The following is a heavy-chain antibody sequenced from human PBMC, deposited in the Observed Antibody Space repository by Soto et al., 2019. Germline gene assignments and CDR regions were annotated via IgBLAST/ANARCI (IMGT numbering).Heavy chain of an antibody. CDR3: ARDPFWAISSSGFDY. Sequence: QVQLQESGPGLVKPSQTLSLTCTVSGGSISSGGYYWSWLRQHPGKGLAWIGYIYYSGSTYYNTSLKSRVTISVDTSKNQFALKLSSVTAADTAVYYCARDPFWAISSSGFDYWGQGTLVTVSS. D-gene: IGHD3-16*01. CDR2: IYYSGST. V-gene: IGHV4-31*03. J-gene: IGHJ4*02. CDR1: GGSISSGGYY.